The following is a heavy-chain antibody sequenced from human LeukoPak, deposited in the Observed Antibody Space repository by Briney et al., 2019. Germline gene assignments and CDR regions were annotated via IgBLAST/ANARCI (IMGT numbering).Heavy chain of an antibody. Sequence: ASVNVSYKASRGTFSHYAISRVRQAPGHGREWMGRILPFLGITNYAHNFQDRVTFTAYKSTTTDYLDLSSLRVEDTAVYYCAKALYYYTSSSDYVPREYHWFDPWGQGTLVTVSS. D-gene: IGHD3-22*01. CDR1: RGTFSHYA. CDR2: ILPFLGIT. V-gene: IGHV1-69*04. CDR3: AKALYYYTSSSDYVPREYHWFDP. J-gene: IGHJ5*02.